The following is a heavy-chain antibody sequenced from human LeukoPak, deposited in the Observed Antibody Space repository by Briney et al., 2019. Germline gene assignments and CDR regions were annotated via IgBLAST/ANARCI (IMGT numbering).Heavy chain of an antibody. Sequence: SETLSLTCTVSGGSLSSYYWSWIRQPPGKGLEWIGYIYYSGSTNYNPSLKSRVTISVDTSKNQFSLKLSSVTAADTAVYYCARHGSTSYRRNYYYGMDVWGQGTTVTVSS. D-gene: IGHD2-2*01. J-gene: IGHJ6*02. CDR3: ARHGSTSYRRNYYYGMDV. CDR2: IYYSGST. CDR1: GGSLSSYY. V-gene: IGHV4-59*08.